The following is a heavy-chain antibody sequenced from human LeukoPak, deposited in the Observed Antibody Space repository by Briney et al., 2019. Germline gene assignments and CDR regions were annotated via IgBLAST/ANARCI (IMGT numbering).Heavy chain of an antibody. Sequence: GASVKVSCKASGGTFSSYAISWVRQAPGQGLEWMGRIIPIFGTANYAQKFQGRVTITTDESTSTAYMELSSLRSEDTAVYYYARLYSGSYQFDYWGQGTLVTVSS. CDR3: ARLYSGSYQFDY. V-gene: IGHV1-69*05. J-gene: IGHJ4*02. CDR1: GGTFSSYA. CDR2: IIPIFGTA. D-gene: IGHD1-26*01.